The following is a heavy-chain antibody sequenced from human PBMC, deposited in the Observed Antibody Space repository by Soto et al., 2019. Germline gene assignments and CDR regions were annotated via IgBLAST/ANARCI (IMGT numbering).Heavy chain of an antibody. J-gene: IGHJ4*02. D-gene: IGHD3-10*01. Sequence: GSLRLSCAASGFTFSRFELHWVRQAPGKGLEWISYISSSGSTAYYAPSVEGRFTISRDNANNSVYLQMDSLRAEDTALYYCTRAAWFPYLSFYWGQGALVTVSS. CDR3: TRAAWFPYLSFY. V-gene: IGHV3-48*03. CDR1: GFTFSRFE. CDR2: ISSSGSTA.